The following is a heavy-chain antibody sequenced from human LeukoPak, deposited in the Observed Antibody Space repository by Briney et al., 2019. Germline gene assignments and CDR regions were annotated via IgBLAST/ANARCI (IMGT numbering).Heavy chain of an antibody. Sequence: ASVTVSCTASGYTFTIYGISWVRQAPGQGLEGMGWISAYNGNTNYTQKLQGRVTMPTDTPTSTAYMELRSLRSEDTAVYYCARDYGGVRPAQYPAYYYYYGMDVWGQGTTVTVSS. J-gene: IGHJ6*02. CDR2: ISAYNGNT. D-gene: IGHD2-2*01. CDR1: GYTFTIYG. V-gene: IGHV1-18*01. CDR3: ARDYGGVRPAQYPAYYYYYGMDV.